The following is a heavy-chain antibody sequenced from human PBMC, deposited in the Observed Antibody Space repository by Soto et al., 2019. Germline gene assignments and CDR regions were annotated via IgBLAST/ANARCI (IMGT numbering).Heavy chain of an antibody. V-gene: IGHV1-18*01. CDR1: GYTFTSYG. CDR2: ISAYNGNT. J-gene: IGHJ6*03. Sequence: ASVKVSCKASGYTFTSYGISWVRQAPGQGLEWMGWISAYNGNTNYAQKLQGRVTMTTDTSTSTAYMELRSLRSDDTAVYYCAREYGSGSYHTGYYYYMDVWGKGTTVTVSS. CDR3: AREYGSGSYHTGYYYYMDV. D-gene: IGHD3-10*01.